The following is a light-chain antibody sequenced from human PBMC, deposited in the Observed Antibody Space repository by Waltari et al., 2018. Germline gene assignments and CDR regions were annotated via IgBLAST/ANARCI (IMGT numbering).Light chain of an antibody. CDR3: QQSYSIPRT. J-gene: IGKJ1*01. V-gene: IGKV1-39*01. CDR2: AAS. CDR1: QSISSY. Sequence: DIQMTQSPSSLSASVGDRVTITCRASQSISSYLNWYQQKPGKAPKLLIYAASSLQSGVPSRFSGSGSGTDFALTISSLQPEDFVTYFCQQSYSIPRTFGQGIKVEI.